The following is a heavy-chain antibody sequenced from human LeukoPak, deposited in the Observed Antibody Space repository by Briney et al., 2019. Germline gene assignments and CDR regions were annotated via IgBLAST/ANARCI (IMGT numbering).Heavy chain of an antibody. CDR1: GYTFTSYG. CDR2: INAGNGNT. Sequence: GASVKVSCKASGYTFTSYGISWVRQAPGQGLEWMGWINAGNGNTKYSQKFQCRVTITRDTSASTAYMELSSLRSEDTAVSYCAKGDGPKSYYGSGSYYPLDYWGQGTLVTVSS. J-gene: IGHJ4*02. V-gene: IGHV1-3*01. CDR3: AKGDGPKSYYGSGSYYPLDY. D-gene: IGHD3-10*01.